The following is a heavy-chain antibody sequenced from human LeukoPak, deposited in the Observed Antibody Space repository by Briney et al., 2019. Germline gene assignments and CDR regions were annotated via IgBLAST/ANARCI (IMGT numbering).Heavy chain of an antibody. D-gene: IGHD6-13*01. Sequence: ASVKVSCKASGYTFTGYYIHWVRQAPGQGLEWMGWINPNSGGTNYAQKCQGRVTMTRDTSISTAYMELSRLRSDDTAVYYCARDLLTRGAAAGKNWGQGTLVTVSS. CDR3: ARDLLTRGAAAGKN. V-gene: IGHV1-2*02. J-gene: IGHJ4*02. CDR2: INPNSGGT. CDR1: GYTFTGYY.